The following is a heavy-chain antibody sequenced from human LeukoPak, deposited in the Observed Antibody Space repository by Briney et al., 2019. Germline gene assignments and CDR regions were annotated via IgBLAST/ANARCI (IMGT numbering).Heavy chain of an antibody. CDR2: INHSGST. D-gene: IGHD3-10*01. CDR3: ARRTYYYGSGSYYSPVYYYYYMDV. Sequence: SETLSLTCAVYGGSFSGYYWSWIRQPPGKGLEWIGEINHSGSTNYNPSLKSRDTISVDTSKNQFSLKLSSVTAADTAVYYCARRTYYYGSGSYYSPVYYYYYMDVWGKGTTVTVSS. V-gene: IGHV4-34*01. CDR1: GGSFSGYY. J-gene: IGHJ6*03.